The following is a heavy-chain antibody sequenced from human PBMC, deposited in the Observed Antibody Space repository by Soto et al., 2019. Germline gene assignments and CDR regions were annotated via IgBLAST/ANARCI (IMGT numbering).Heavy chain of an antibody. CDR1: GFTFSSYS. D-gene: IGHD4-17*01. J-gene: IGHJ4*02. CDR3: ARDATSPRYGDYSDY. V-gene: IGHV3-21*01. Sequence: GGSLRLSCAASGFTFSSYSMNWVRQAPGKGLEWVSSISSSSSYIYYADSVKGRFTISRDNAKNSLYLQMNSLRAEDTAVYYCARDATSPRYGDYSDYWGQGTLVTVSS. CDR2: ISSSSSYI.